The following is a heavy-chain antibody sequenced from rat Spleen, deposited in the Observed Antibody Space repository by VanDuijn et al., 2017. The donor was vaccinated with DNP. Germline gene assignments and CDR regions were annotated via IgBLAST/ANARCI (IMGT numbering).Heavy chain of an antibody. CDR3: VTRGKYGGYDY. V-gene: IGHV5S10*01. J-gene: IGHJ2*01. D-gene: IGHD1-11*01. Sequence: EVQLVESGGGVVQPGNSLKLSCAASGFTFSDSAMAWVRQSPKKGLEWVATIIYDGSHTFYRDSVQGRFIISRDNAKTTLNLQMDSLRSEDTATYYCVTRGKYGGYDYWGQGVMVTVSS. CDR1: GFTFSDSA. CDR2: IIYDGSHT.